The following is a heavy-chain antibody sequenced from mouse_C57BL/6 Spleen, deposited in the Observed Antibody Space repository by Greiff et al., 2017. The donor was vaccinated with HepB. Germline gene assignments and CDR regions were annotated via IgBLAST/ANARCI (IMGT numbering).Heavy chain of an antibody. V-gene: IGHV1-64*01. CDR2: IHPNSGST. J-gene: IGHJ2*01. Sequence: QVQLQQPGAELVKPGASVKLSCKASGYTFTSYWMHWVKQRPGQGLEWIGMIHPNSGSTNYNEKFKSKATLTVDTSSSTAYMQLSSLTSEDSAVDYCARCRDYDFDYWGQGTTLTVSS. CDR3: ARCRDYDFDY. CDR1: GYTFTSYW. D-gene: IGHD2-4*01.